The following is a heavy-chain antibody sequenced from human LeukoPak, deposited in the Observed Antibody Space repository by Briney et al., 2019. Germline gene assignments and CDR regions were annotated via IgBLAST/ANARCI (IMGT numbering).Heavy chain of an antibody. CDR3: ARVILANYYDSSGYQFDY. Sequence: PSQTLSLTCTVSGGSISSGGYYWSWIRQHPGKGLEWIGYIYYSGSTYYNPSLKSRVTISVDTSKNQFSLKLSSVTAADTAVYYCARVILANYYDSSGYQFDYWGQGTLVTVSS. D-gene: IGHD3-22*01. CDR1: GGSISSGGYY. V-gene: IGHV4-31*03. J-gene: IGHJ4*02. CDR2: IYYSGST.